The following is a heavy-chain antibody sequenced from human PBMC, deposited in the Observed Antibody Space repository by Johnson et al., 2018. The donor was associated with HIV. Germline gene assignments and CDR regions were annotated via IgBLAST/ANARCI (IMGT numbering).Heavy chain of an antibody. V-gene: IGHV3-66*03. D-gene: IGHD6-6*01. CDR3: ARAGSSSSGPLAFDI. CDR1: GFTVSSNY. CDR2: IYSGGST. J-gene: IGHJ3*02. Sequence: MLLVESGGGLIQPGGSLRLSCAASGFTVSSNYMSWVRQAPGKGLEWVSVIYSGGSTYYADSVKGRFTISRDNSKNTLYLQMNSLRAEDTAVYYCARAGSSSSGPLAFDIWGQGTMVTVSS.